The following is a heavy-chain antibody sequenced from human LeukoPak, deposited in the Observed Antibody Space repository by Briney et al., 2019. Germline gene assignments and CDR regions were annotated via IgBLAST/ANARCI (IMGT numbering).Heavy chain of an antibody. J-gene: IGHJ4*02. D-gene: IGHD3-22*01. Sequence: GGSLRLSCAASGFTFSSYAMTWVRQAPGKGLEWVSAISGSGGSTYYADSVKGRFTISRDNSKNTLYLQMNSLRAEDTAVYYCAKDAYYYDSSGSTYWGQGTLVTVSS. V-gene: IGHV3-23*01. CDR3: AKDAYYYDSSGSTY. CDR2: ISGSGGST. CDR1: GFTFSSYA.